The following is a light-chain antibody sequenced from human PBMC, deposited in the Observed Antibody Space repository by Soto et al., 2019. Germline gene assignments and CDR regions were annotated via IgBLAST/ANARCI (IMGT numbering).Light chain of an antibody. CDR1: SSNIGRNY. V-gene: IGLV1-51*02. CDR3: GAWDRGLKAGV. J-gene: IGLJ3*02. CDR2: END. Sequence: QSVLTQPPSVSEAPGEKVTISCSGSSSNIGRNYVSWYQQLPGSAPKLLIYENDRRPSGIPDRFSGSKSGTAATLGITGLQTGDEAEYYCGAWDRGLKAGVFGGGTKLTVL.